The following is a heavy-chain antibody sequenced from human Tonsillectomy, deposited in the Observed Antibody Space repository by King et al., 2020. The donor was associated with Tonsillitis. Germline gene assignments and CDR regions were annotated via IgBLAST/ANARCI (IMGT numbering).Heavy chain of an antibody. CDR3: ATDWGVYCSNTNCRRGGFDP. Sequence: QLVQSGAEAKKPGASVRVSCKVSGYTLTELSMHWVRQAPGKGLEWMGGFDPEDGETIYAQKFQGRVTMTEDTSTDTAYMELSSLRSEDTAVYYCATDWGVYCSNTNCRRGGFDPWGQGTLVTVSS. V-gene: IGHV1-24*01. CDR2: FDPEDGET. CDR1: GYTLTELS. D-gene: IGHD2-2*01. J-gene: IGHJ5*02.